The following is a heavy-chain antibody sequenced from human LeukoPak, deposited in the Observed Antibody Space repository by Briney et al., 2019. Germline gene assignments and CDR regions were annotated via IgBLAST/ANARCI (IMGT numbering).Heavy chain of an antibody. J-gene: IGHJ5*02. CDR1: GFTFSSYS. D-gene: IGHD6-13*01. Sequence: GGSLRLSCAASGFTFSSYSMNWVRQAPGKGLEWVSSISSSSSYIYYADSVKGRFTISRDNAKNSLYLQMNSLRAEDTAVYYCTSDRYSSSWSWFDPWGQGTLVTVSS. V-gene: IGHV3-21*01. CDR3: TSDRYSSSWSWFDP. CDR2: ISSSSSYI.